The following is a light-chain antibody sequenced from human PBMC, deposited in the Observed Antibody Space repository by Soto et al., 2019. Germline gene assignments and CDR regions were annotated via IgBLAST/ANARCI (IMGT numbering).Light chain of an antibody. Sequence: EIVLTQSPATLSLSPGERATLSCRASQSVSSYLAWSQQKPGQAPRLLIYDASNRATGIPARFSGSGSGTDFALTISSREPADFAVYYCQQRSNWPPSTFGQGTKLEIK. CDR2: DAS. V-gene: IGKV3-11*01. CDR1: QSVSSY. CDR3: QQRSNWPPST. J-gene: IGKJ2*01.